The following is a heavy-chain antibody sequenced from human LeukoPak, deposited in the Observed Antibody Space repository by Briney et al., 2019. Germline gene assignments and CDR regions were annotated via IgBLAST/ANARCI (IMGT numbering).Heavy chain of an antibody. CDR1: GFTFSDYY. J-gene: IGHJ4*02. V-gene: IGHV3-11*04. Sequence: GGSLRLSCTACGFTFSDYYMTWIRQAPSQGPEWISYISSSGGTIFYADSVKGRFSISRDNAKNSVYLQMNSLRAEDTAVYYCATGPSGYFFYYWGQGTLVTVSS. D-gene: IGHD2-8*02. CDR3: ATGPSGYFFYY. CDR2: ISSSGGTI.